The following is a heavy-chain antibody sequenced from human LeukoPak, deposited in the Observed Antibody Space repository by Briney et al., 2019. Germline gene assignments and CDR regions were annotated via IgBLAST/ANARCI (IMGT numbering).Heavy chain of an antibody. CDR3: AKDPFGIKTHYFYY. CDR1: GGTFSNYA. CDR2: ISGSGGST. V-gene: IGHV3-23*01. Sequence: GGSLRLSCAASGGTFSNYAMSWVRQAPGKGLEWVSGISGSGGSTFYADSVKGRFTISRDNSKNTLYLQMNSLRAEATAVYYCAKDPFGIKTHYFYYWGQGTLVTVSS. D-gene: IGHD3-10*01. J-gene: IGHJ4*02.